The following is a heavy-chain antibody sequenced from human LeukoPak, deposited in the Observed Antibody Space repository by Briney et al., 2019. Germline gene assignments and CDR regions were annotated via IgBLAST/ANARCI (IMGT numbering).Heavy chain of an antibody. D-gene: IGHD1-26*01. Sequence: ASETLSLTCTVSGGSISSSSYYWGWIRQPPGKGLEWIGSIYYSGSTYYNPSLKSRVTISVDTSKNQFSLKLSSVTAADTAVYYCAREGGSYLPNWFDPWGQGTLVTVSS. J-gene: IGHJ5*02. V-gene: IGHV4-39*07. CDR3: AREGGSYLPNWFDP. CDR1: GGSISSSSYY. CDR2: IYYSGST.